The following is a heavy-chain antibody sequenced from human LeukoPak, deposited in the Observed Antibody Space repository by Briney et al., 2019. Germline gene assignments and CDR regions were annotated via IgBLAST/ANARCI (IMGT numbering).Heavy chain of an antibody. V-gene: IGHV4-34*01. D-gene: IGHD2-2*01. CDR2: INHSGST. Sequence: SETLSLTCAVYGGSFSGYYWSWIRQPPGKGLEWIGEINHSGSTNYNPSLKSRVTISVDTSKNQFSLKLSSVTAADTAVYYCASGGYCSSTSCYLFDYRGQGTLVTVSS. CDR1: GGSFSGYY. CDR3: ASGGYCSSTSCYLFDY. J-gene: IGHJ4*02.